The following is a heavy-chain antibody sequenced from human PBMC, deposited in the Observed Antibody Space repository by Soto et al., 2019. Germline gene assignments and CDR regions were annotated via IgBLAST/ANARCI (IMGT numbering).Heavy chain of an antibody. D-gene: IGHD4-17*01. CDR2: IYHSGSS. CDR1: GYSISSGYY. V-gene: IGHV4-38-2*02. J-gene: IGHJ4*02. Sequence: TSETLSLTCTVSGYSISSGYYWGWIRQPPGKGLEWIGSIYHSGSSYYNPSLKSRVTMSVDTSKNQFSLELSSVTAADTAVYYCARGDNGASDHYWGQGTLVTVSS. CDR3: ARGDNGASDHY.